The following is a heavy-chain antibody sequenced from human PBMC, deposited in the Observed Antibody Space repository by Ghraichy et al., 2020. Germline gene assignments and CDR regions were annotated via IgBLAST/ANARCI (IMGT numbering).Heavy chain of an antibody. CDR2: IWYDGSNK. J-gene: IGHJ4*02. CDR3: ARDFYFCGGDCYSPFDY. D-gene: IGHD2-21*02. CDR1: GFTFSSYG. Sequence: GGSLRLSCAASGFTFSSYGMHWVRQAPGKGLEWVAVIWYDGSNKYYADSVKGRFTISRDNSKNTLYLQMNSLRAEDTAVYYCARDFYFCGGDCYSPFDYWGQGTLVTVSS. V-gene: IGHV3-33*01.